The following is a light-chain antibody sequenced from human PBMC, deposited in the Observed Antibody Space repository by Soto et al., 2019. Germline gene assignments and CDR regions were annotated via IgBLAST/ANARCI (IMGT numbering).Light chain of an antibody. Sequence: EIVLTQSPGTLSLSPGERATLSCRASQSVSSSYLAWYQQKPGQAPRLLIYGASSRATGIADRFSGSESGTDFTLNISRLVPEDFAVYYCQPYGTFGQGTKVEIK. CDR2: GAS. CDR3: QPYGT. CDR1: QSVSSSY. V-gene: IGKV3-20*01. J-gene: IGKJ1*01.